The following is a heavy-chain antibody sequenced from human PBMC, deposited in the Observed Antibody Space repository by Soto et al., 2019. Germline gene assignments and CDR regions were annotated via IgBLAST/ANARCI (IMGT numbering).Heavy chain of an antibody. V-gene: IGHV1-46*01. J-gene: IGHJ6*02. CDR2: INPSGGST. Sequence: ASVKVSCKASGYTFTSYYMHWVRQAPGQGLEWMGIINPSGGSTSYAQKFQGRVTMTRDTPTSTVYMELSSLRSEDTAVYYCARGGIAARPYYYYSMDVWGQGTTVTVSS. CDR3: ARGGIAARPYYYYSMDV. D-gene: IGHD6-6*01. CDR1: GYTFTSYY.